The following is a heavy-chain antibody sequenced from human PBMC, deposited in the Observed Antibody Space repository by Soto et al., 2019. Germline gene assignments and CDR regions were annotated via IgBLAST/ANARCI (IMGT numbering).Heavy chain of an antibody. CDR1: GFTLSSYL. J-gene: IGHJ4*02. D-gene: IGHD6-19*01. CDR3: ARAAEDYFDY. Sequence: GGSLRLSCAASGFTLSSYLMSWVRQAPGKGLEWVANIKQDGSEKYYVDSVKGRVTISRDNAKNSLYLQMISLRAEDTAVYYCARAAEDYFDYWGQGTLVTVSS. CDR2: IKQDGSEK. V-gene: IGHV3-7*01.